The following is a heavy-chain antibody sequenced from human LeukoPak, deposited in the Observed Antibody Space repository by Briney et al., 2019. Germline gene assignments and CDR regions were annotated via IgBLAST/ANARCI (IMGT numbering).Heavy chain of an antibody. CDR2: IIPIFGTA. CDR3: ARTPMATIRGQFDY. J-gene: IGHJ4*02. Sequence: SVKVSCKASGGTFSSYAISWVRQAPGQGLEWMGGIIPIFGTANYAQKFQGRVTITADESTSTAYMELSSPRSEDTAVYYCARTPMATIRGQFDYWGQGTLVTVSS. D-gene: IGHD5-24*01. V-gene: IGHV1-69*13. CDR1: GGTFSSYA.